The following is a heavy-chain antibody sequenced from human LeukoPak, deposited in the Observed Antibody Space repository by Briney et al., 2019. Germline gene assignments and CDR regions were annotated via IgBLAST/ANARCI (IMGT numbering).Heavy chain of an antibody. J-gene: IGHJ5*02. Sequence: PGGSLRLSCAASGFTFSSYSMNWVRQAPGKGLEWVSSISSSSSYIYYADSVKGRFTISRDNSKNTLYLQMNSLRAEDTAVYYCANLARDYGPGSYYPPNNWFDPWGQGTLVTVSS. CDR2: ISSSSSYI. CDR3: ANLARDYGPGSYYPPNNWFDP. V-gene: IGHV3-21*04. D-gene: IGHD3-10*01. CDR1: GFTFSSYS.